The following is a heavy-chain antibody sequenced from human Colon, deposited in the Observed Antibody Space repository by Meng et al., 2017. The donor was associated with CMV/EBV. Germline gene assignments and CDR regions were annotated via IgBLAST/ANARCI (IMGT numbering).Heavy chain of an antibody. CDR2: INKDGSGK. CDR1: GFTLSPYW. J-gene: IGHJ4*02. V-gene: IGHV3-7*01. CDR3: ARDDGDY. D-gene: IGHD5-24*01. Sequence: GESLKISCAASGFTLSPYWMKWVRQAPGKGLEWVASINKDGSGKYYVASVRGRFTISRDNAKNSLYLQLDTLRAEDTALYYCARDDGDYWGQGMLVTVLL.